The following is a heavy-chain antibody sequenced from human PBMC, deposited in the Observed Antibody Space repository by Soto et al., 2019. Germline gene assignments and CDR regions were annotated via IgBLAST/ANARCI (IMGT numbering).Heavy chain of an antibody. Sequence: ASVKVSCKASGYTFTGYYMHWVRQAPGQGLEWMGWINPNSGGTNYAQKFQGWVTMTRDTSISTAYMELSRRRSDDTAVYYCARASADVGDGVVIISREPDYYYYYGMDVWGQGTTVTVSS. CDR2: INPNSGGT. CDR1: GYTFTGYY. V-gene: IGHV1-2*04. D-gene: IGHD3-3*01. J-gene: IGHJ6*02. CDR3: ARASADVGDGVVIISREPDYYYYYGMDV.